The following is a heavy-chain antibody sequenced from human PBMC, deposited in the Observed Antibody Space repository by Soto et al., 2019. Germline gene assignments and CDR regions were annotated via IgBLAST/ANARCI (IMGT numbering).Heavy chain of an antibody. D-gene: IGHD2-15*01. J-gene: IGHJ6*02. CDR2: IRSTANSYAT. Sequence: CASSGDTLSISVMHLVCKASGKGLEWVGRIRSTANSYATAYAGSVKGKLTITRDDSKKTVYLQMNSLKTEDTAVYYCTSHREGGGAVRPSYYYDDMDVLPQGASVAVFS. CDR3: TSHREGGGAVRPSYYYDDMDV. CDR1: GDTLSISV. V-gene: IGHV3-73*01.